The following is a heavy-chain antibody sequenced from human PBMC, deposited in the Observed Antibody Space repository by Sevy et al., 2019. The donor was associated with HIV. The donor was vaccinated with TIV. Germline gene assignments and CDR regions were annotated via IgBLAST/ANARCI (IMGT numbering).Heavy chain of an antibody. CDR1: GFTFSSAW. CDR2: IQSKTDGGTT. D-gene: IGHD3-9*01. CDR3: TTDTSTGPSDWLLDFAY. J-gene: IGHJ4*02. Sequence: GGSLRLSCAASGFTFSSAWMSWVRQAPGKGLEWVGRIQSKTDGGTTDYAASVKGRFTISRDDSVNTLYLQMNSLTTDDTAVYYCTTDTSTGPSDWLLDFAYWGQGTLVTVSS. V-gene: IGHV3-15*01.